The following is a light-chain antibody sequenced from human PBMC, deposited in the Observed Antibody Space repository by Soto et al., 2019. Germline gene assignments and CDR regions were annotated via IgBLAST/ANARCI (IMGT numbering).Light chain of an antibody. CDR3: QSYDTGLRTV. CDR2: GNS. Sequence: QLVLTQPPSVSGAPGQRVTISGTGSSSNIGAGYDVHWYQQLPGTAPKLLIYGNSNRPSGVPDRFSGSKSGTSASLAITGLQAEDEADYYCQSYDTGLRTVFGGGTQLTVL. J-gene: IGLJ7*01. CDR1: SSNIGAGYD. V-gene: IGLV1-40*01.